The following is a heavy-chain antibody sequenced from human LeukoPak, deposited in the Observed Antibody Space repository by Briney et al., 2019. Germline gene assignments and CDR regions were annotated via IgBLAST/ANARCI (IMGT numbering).Heavy chain of an antibody. CDR3: AKDGLYAATRVY. Sequence: GGSVKLSCAASGFTFNIYGMHWVRQAPGQGLEWVAFIRPDGSNKYYAHSVKGRFTISTDNSKNTVNLQMHSLRVEDTAVYYCAKDGLYAATRVYWGRGTLVTVSS. J-gene: IGHJ4*02. V-gene: IGHV3-30*02. CDR2: IRPDGSNK. CDR1: GFTFNIYG. D-gene: IGHD4/OR15-4a*01.